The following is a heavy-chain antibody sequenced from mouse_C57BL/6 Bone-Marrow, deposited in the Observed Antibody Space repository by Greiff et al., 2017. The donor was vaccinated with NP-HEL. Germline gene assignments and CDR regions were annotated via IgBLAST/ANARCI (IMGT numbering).Heavy chain of an antibody. Sequence: EVKLVESGPGLVKPSQSLSLTCSVTGYSITSGYYWNWIRQFPGNKLEWMGYISYDGSNNYNPSLKNRISITRDTSKNQFFLKLNSVTTEDTATYYCARADYYGSSHYAMDYWGQGTSVTVSS. V-gene: IGHV3-6*01. CDR2: ISYDGSN. J-gene: IGHJ4*01. CDR3: ARADYYGSSHYAMDY. D-gene: IGHD1-1*01. CDR1: GYSITSGYY.